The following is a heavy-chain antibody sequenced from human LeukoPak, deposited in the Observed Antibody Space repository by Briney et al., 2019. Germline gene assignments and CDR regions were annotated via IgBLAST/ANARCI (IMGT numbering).Heavy chain of an antibody. V-gene: IGHV1-18*01. CDR1: GYTFTNYG. J-gene: IGHJ3*02. CDR2: ISAYSGNT. Sequence: EASVKVSCKASGYTFTNYGISWVRQAPGQGLEWMGWISAYSGNTNYVQKFQGRVTMTTDTSTSTAYMELRSLRSDDTAVYYCARDRESVVALPDAFDIWGQGTMVTVSS. D-gene: IGHD2-15*01. CDR3: ARDRESVVALPDAFDI.